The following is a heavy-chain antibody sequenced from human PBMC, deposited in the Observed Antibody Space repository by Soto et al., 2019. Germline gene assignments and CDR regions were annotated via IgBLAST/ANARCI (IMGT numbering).Heavy chain of an antibody. Sequence: SETLSLTCAVSDYSVSSTYYWGWIRQPPGKGLEWIGSIHHSGTTYYTPSLTSRVTLSVDTSKNQFSLRLSSVTAADTAVYYCASTGIYGSGTYYGMDVWGQGTTVTVSS. CDR2: IHHSGTT. CDR1: DYSVSSTYY. J-gene: IGHJ6*02. D-gene: IGHD3-10*01. V-gene: IGHV4-38-2*01. CDR3: ASTGIYGSGTYYGMDV.